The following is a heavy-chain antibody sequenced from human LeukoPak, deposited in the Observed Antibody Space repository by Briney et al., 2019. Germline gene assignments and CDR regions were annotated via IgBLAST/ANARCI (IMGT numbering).Heavy chain of an antibody. CDR2: IYYSGST. CDR3: ARLSGGYHESNFDY. V-gene: IGHV4-39*01. CDR1: GGSISSSSYY. Sequence: SETLSLTCTVSGGSISSSSYYWGWIRQPPGKGLEWIGSIYYSGSTYYNPSLKSRVTISVDTSKNQFSLKLSSVTAADTAVYYCARLSGGYHESNFDYWGQGTLVTVSS. D-gene: IGHD3-22*01. J-gene: IGHJ4*02.